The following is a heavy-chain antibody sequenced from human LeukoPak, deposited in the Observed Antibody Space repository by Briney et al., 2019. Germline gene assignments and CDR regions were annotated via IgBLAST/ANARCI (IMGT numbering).Heavy chain of an antibody. Sequence: GGSLRLSCAASGFTFSSYGIHWVRQAPGKGLEWVAVIWYDGSNKYYADSVKGRFTISRDNSKNTLYLQMNSLRAEDTAVYYCARDPSMVRGVYYYYYYGMDVWGKGTTVTVSS. J-gene: IGHJ6*04. CDR3: ARDPSMVRGVYYYYYYGMDV. CDR2: IWYDGSNK. V-gene: IGHV3-33*01. CDR1: GFTFSSYG. D-gene: IGHD3-10*01.